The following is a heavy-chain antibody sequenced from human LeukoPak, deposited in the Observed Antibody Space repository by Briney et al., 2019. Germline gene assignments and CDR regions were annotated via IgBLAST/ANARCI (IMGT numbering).Heavy chain of an antibody. Sequence: PSETLSLTCTVSGGSISSSSYYWGWIRQPPGKGLEWIGSIYYSGSTYYNPSLKSRVTISVDTSKNQFSLKLSSVTAADTAVYYCARVSTTSSPHFFDPWGQGTLVTVSS. CDR3: ARVSTTSSPHFFDP. J-gene: IGHJ5*02. CDR2: IYYSGST. V-gene: IGHV4-39*07. D-gene: IGHD4-17*01. CDR1: GGSISSSSYY.